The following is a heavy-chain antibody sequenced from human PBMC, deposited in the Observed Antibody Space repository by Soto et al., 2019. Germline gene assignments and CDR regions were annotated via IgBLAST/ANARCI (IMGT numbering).Heavy chain of an antibody. J-gene: IGHJ6*02. D-gene: IGHD3-16*01. CDR2: IYHNGDT. V-gene: IGHV4-4*02. Sequence: SETLSLTCAVSGGSISRYNWWSWVRQSPGKGLEWIGEIYHNGDTNYNPSLKSRVTISVDKSKNQFSLKLSSVTAADTAVYYSARHNGPLYVGYYYDMDVWGQGTTVTVSS. CDR1: GGSISRYNW. CDR3: ARHNGPLYVGYYYDMDV.